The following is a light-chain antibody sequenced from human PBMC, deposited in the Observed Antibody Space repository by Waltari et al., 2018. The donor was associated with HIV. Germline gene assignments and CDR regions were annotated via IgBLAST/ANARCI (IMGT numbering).Light chain of an antibody. Sequence: QSVLTQPPSASGTPGQWVTISCSGSSSNIGSNYVYWYQRLPGTAPKLLIYKNNQRPSGVPDRFSCSKSGTSASLAISGLRSEDEADYYCASWDDSLTGQVVFGGGTKLTVL. V-gene: IGLV1-47*01. J-gene: IGLJ2*01. CDR3: ASWDDSLTGQVV. CDR2: KNN. CDR1: SSNIGSNY.